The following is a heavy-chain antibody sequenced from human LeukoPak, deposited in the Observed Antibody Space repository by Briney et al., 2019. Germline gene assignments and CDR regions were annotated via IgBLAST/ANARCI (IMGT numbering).Heavy chain of an antibody. V-gene: IGHV3-11*01. CDR2: ISSSGNTI. CDR1: GFTFSDYY. D-gene: IGHD3-16*01. Sequence: GGSLRLSCAASGFTFSDYYMSWIRQAPGKGLEWVSYISSSGNTIYYADSVKGRFTISRDNAKNSLYLQMNSLRAEDTAVYYCARDPQYYDYVWGSADYWGQGTLVTVSS. J-gene: IGHJ4*02. CDR3: ARDPQYYDYVWGSADY.